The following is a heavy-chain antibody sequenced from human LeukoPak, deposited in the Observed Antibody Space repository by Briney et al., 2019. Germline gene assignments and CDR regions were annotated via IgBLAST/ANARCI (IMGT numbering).Heavy chain of an antibody. J-gene: IGHJ4*02. CDR1: GFTFSSYE. CDR2: ISTSGSTK. Sequence: TGGSLRLSCAASGFTFSSYEMNWVRQAPGKGLEWVSYISTSGSTKYYADSVEGRFTISRDNAKNSLFLQMNSLKDEDTAVYYCASHSVGVLPIATFDYWGQGTLVTVSS. CDR3: ASHSVGVLPIATFDY. V-gene: IGHV3-48*03. D-gene: IGHD2-2*01.